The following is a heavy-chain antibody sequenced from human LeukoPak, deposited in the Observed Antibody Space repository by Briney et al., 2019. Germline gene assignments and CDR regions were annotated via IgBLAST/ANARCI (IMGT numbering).Heavy chain of an antibody. D-gene: IGHD2-2*01. V-gene: IGHV4-39*01. CDR2: IYYSGST. Sequence: SETLSLTCTVSGGSISSSSYYWGWIRQPQGKGLERIGSIYYSGSTYYNPSLKSRVTISVDTSKNQFSLKLSSVTAADTAVYYCARHSPEVIPAAILHWFDPWGQRTLVTVSS. CDR1: GGSISSSSYY. CDR3: ARHSPEVIPAAILHWFDP. J-gene: IGHJ5*02.